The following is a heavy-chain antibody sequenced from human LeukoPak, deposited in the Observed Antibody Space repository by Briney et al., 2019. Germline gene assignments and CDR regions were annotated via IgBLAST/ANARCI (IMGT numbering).Heavy chain of an antibody. CDR1: GYTFTGYY. CDR3: ARGPFHCSSTSCYEAVFDY. CDR2: INPNSGGT. Sequence: ASVKVSCKASGYTFTGYYMHWVRQAPGQGLEWMGWINPNSGGTNYAQKFQGRVTMTRDTSISTAYMELSRLRSDDTAVYYCARGPFHCSSTSCYEAVFDYWGQGTLVTVSS. V-gene: IGHV1-2*02. D-gene: IGHD2-2*01. J-gene: IGHJ4*02.